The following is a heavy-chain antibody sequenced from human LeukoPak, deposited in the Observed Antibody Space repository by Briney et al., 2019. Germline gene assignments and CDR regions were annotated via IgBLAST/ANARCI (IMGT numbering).Heavy chain of an antibody. CDR3: ARHEPLGRGAWDY. J-gene: IGHJ4*02. CDR1: GGSISNYY. V-gene: IGHV4-59*08. D-gene: IGHD1-14*01. Sequence: SETLSLTCTVSGGSISNYYWNWIRQPPGKGLEWIGNIYYSGSTNYNPSLKSRVTISVDMSKNQFSLKLTSVTAADTAVYYCARHEPLGRGAWDYWGQGILVTVSS. CDR2: IYYSGST.